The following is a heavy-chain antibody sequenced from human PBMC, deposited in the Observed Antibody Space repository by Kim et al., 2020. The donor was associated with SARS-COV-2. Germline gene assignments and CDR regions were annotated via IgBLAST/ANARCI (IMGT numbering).Heavy chain of an antibody. CDR1: GFTLSSYA. D-gene: IGHD3-16*01. CDR3: AKLKSRLQGGNCLDS. V-gene: IGHV3-23*01. CDR2: IRGSGDRT. Sequence: GGSLRLSCAASGFTLSSYAMSWVRQAPGKGLEWVSAIRGSGDRTCYADSVKGRFTISRDISENTLYLQMNSLRVEDTAIYYCAKLKSRLQGGNCLDSWGQGTLVTVSS. J-gene: IGHJ5*01.